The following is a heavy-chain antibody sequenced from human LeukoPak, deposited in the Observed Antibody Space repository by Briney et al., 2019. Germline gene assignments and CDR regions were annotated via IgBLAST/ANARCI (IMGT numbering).Heavy chain of an antibody. CDR2: ISYDGSNK. D-gene: IGHD3-3*01. V-gene: IGHV3-30-3*01. Sequence: GGSLRLSRAASGFTFSSYAMHWVRQAPGKGLEWVAVISYDGSNKYYADSVKGRFTISRDNSKNTLYLQMNSLRAEDTAVYYCARMYYDFWSGYAYGMDVWGQGTTVTVSS. CDR3: ARMYYDFWSGYAYGMDV. J-gene: IGHJ6*02. CDR1: GFTFSSYA.